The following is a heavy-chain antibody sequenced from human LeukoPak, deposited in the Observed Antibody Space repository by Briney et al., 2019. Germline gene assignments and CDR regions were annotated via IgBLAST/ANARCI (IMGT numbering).Heavy chain of an antibody. V-gene: IGHV3-21*05. CDR3: ARNFSSSWLHDY. Sequence: GGSLRLSCAASGVIFSRYSMNWVRQAPGKGLEWVSYISSSSSYIYYADSVKSRFTISRDNAKNSLYLQMNSLRAEDTAVYYCARNFSSSWLHDYWGQGTLVTVSS. CDR1: GVIFSRYS. CDR2: ISSSSSYI. D-gene: IGHD6-13*01. J-gene: IGHJ4*02.